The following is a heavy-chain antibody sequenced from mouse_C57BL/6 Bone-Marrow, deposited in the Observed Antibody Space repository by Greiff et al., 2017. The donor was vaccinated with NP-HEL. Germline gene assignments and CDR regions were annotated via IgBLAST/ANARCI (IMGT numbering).Heavy chain of an antibody. D-gene: IGHD1-1*01. V-gene: IGHV1-82*01. CDR1: GYAFSSSW. Sequence: QVQLKESGPELVKPGASVKISCKASGYAFSSSWMNWVKQRPGKGLEWIGRIYPGDGDTNYNGKFKGKATLTADKSSSTAYMQLSSLTSEDSAVYFCARWIVYYGSSLWYFDVWGTGTTVTVSS. CDR3: ARWIVYYGSSLWYFDV. CDR2: IYPGDGDT. J-gene: IGHJ1*03.